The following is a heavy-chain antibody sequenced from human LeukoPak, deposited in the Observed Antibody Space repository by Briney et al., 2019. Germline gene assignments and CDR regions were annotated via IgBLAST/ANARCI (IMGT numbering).Heavy chain of an antibody. CDR3: ARGFWSSSSWLDY. Sequence: GGSLRLSCAASGFTFSSYAMHWVRQAPGKGLEWVAVISYDGSNKYYADSVKGRFTISRDNSKNTLYLQMNSLGAEDTAVYYCARGFWSSSSWLDYWGQGTLVTVSS. V-gene: IGHV3-30*04. D-gene: IGHD6-13*01. CDR2: ISYDGSNK. CDR1: GFTFSSYA. J-gene: IGHJ4*02.